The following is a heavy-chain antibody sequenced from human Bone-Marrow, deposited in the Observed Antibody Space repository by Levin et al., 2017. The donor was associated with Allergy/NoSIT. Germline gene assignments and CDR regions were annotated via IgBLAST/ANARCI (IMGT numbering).Heavy chain of an antibody. CDR2: ISSSSSYI. D-gene: IGHD6-19*01. CDR3: ARDGARGWLVDLLIDS. V-gene: IGHV3-21*01. J-gene: IGHJ4*02. Sequence: KAGESLKISCAASGFTFSSYSMNWVRQAPGKGLEWVSSISSSSSYIYYADSVKGRFTISRDNAKNSLYLQMNSLRAEDTAVYYCARDGARGWLVDLLIDSWGQGTLVTVSS. CDR1: GFTFSSYS.